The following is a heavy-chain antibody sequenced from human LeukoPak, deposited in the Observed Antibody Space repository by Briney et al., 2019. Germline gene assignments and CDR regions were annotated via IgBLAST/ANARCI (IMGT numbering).Heavy chain of an antibody. Sequence: GGSLRLSCAASGFTFSSYAMSWVRQAPGKGLEWVSAISGSGGSTYYADSVKGRFTISRDNSKNTLYLQMNSLGAEDTAVYYCAKAALVDYYGSGSYPGDFDYWGQGTLVTVSS. CDR1: GFTFSSYA. CDR2: ISGSGGST. CDR3: AKAALVDYYGSGSYPGDFDY. D-gene: IGHD3-10*01. V-gene: IGHV3-23*01. J-gene: IGHJ4*02.